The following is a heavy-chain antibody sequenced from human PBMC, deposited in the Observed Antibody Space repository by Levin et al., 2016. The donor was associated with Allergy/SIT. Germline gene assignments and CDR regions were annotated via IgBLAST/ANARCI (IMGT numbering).Heavy chain of an antibody. D-gene: IGHD2-2*01. Sequence: WIRQPPGKGLEWVSTLYSGGSTYYADSVKGRFTISRDNSKNTLFLQMNSLRAEDTAVYFCARSYCSSASCYPPWFDNWGQGTLVTVSS. CDR2: LYSGGST. CDR3: ARSYCSSASCYPPWFDN. V-gene: IGHV3-53*03. J-gene: IGHJ4*02.